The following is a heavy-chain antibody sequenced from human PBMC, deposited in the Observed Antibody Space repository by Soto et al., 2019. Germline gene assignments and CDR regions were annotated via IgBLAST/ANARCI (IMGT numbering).Heavy chain of an antibody. CDR3: VRLPASGVVGKYGMDV. D-gene: IGHD2-21*01. V-gene: IGHV4-39*02. CDR1: GGSITSSTYY. CDR2: IYYSGAT. J-gene: IGHJ6*02. Sequence: SETLSLTCSVSGGSITSSTYYWGWIRQPPGKGLEWIGSIYYSGATYYHPSLKSRVTISVDTSKNHFSLKLSSMTAADTAVYYCVRLPASGVVGKYGMDVWVQGTTVTVSS.